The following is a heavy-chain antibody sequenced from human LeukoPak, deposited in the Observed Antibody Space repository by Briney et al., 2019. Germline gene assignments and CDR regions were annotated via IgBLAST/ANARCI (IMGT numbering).Heavy chain of an antibody. D-gene: IGHD5-18*01. CDR2: IYTSGST. CDR3: ARDPGSRNGDTKSYYFDY. CDR1: GGSISSGSYY. V-gene: IGHV4-61*02. Sequence: SQTLSLTCTVSGGSISSGSYYWSWIRQPAGKGLEWIGRIYTSGSTNYNPSLKRRVTISVDTSKNQFSLKLSSVTAADTAVYYCARDPGSRNGDTKSYYFDYWGQGTLVTVSS. J-gene: IGHJ4*02.